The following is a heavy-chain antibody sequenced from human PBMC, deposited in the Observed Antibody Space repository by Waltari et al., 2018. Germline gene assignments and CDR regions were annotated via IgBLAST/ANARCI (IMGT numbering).Heavy chain of an antibody. CDR1: GFTFRTYC. J-gene: IGHJ4*02. D-gene: IGHD6-19*01. Sequence: QVQLVEYGGGVVQPGRSLRLSCAASGFTFRTYCMHWVRKAPGKGLEWVAVIWYDGSNKYYADSVKGRFTISRDNSKNTLYLQMNSLRAEDTAVYYCAREYRAVAGHFDYWGQGTLVTVSS. V-gene: IGHV3-33*01. CDR3: AREYRAVAGHFDY. CDR2: IWYDGSNK.